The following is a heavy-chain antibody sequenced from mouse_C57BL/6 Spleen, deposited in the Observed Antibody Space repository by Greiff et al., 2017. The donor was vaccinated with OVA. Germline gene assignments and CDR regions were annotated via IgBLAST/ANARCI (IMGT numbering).Heavy chain of an antibody. J-gene: IGHJ2*01. D-gene: IGHD4-1*01. CDR2: IDPSDSYT. Sequence: QVQLQQPGAELVMPGASVKLSCKASGYTFTSYWMHWVKQRPGQGLEWIGEIDPSDSYTNYNQKFKGKSTLTVDKSSSTDYMQLSSLTSEDSAVYYCARVTGPYYFDYWGQGTTLTVSS. CDR1: GYTFTSYW. V-gene: IGHV1-69*01. CDR3: ARVTGPYYFDY.